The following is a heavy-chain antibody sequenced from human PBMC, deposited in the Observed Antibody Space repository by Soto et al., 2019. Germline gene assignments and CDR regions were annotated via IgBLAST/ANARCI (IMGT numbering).Heavy chain of an antibody. J-gene: IGHJ5*01. V-gene: IGHV1-46*01. CDR3: ARDVCSCGSCYSDNLFDP. D-gene: IGHD2-15*01. Sequence: ASVKVSCKASGYTFTSYYMHWGRQAPGQGLEWMGIINPSGGSTSYAQKFQGRVTMTRDTSTSTVYMELSSLRSEDTAVYYCARDVCSCGSCYSDNLFDPWGQGTSVTVS. CDR1: GYTFTSYY. CDR2: INPSGGST.